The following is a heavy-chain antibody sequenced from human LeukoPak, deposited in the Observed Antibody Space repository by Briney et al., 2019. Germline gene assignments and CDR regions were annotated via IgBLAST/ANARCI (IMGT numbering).Heavy chain of an antibody. CDR1: GFTVSSNY. D-gene: IGHD6-13*01. CDR2: IYSGGNT. Sequence: GGSLRLSCAASGFTVSSNYMSWVRQAPGKGLEWVSVIYSGGNTYYADSVKGRSTISRDNSKNTLYLQMNSLRAEDTAVYYCARDLLYSSPPAYGMDVWGQGTTVTVSS. CDR3: ARDLLYSSPPAYGMDV. V-gene: IGHV3-53*01. J-gene: IGHJ6*02.